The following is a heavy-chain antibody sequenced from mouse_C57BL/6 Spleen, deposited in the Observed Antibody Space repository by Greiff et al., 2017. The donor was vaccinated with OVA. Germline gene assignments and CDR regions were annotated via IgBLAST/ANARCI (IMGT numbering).Heavy chain of an antibody. V-gene: IGHV1-85*01. Sequence: VQLVESGPELVKPGASVKLSCKASGYTFTSYDINWVKQRPGQGLEWIGWIYPRDGSTKYNEKFKGKATLTVDTSSSTAYMELHSLTSEDSAVYFCARRSPGYYFDYWGQGTTLTVSS. J-gene: IGHJ2*01. CDR2: IYPRDGST. CDR3: ARRSPGYYFDY. CDR1: GYTFTSYD.